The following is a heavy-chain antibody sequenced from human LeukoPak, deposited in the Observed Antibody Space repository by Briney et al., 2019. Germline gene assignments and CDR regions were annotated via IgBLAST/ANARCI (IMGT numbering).Heavy chain of an antibody. D-gene: IGHD2-2*01. CDR1: GFTFSSYS. J-gene: IGHJ4*02. CDR2: ISSSSNYI. V-gene: IGHV3-21*01. Sequence: GGSLRLSCVASGFTFSSYSMNWVRQAPGKGLEWVSSISSSSNYIYYADSVKGRFTISRDNAKNSLYLQMNSLRAEDTAVYFCARGGDSVVIPADLDYWGQGTLVTVSS. CDR3: ARGGDSVVIPADLDY.